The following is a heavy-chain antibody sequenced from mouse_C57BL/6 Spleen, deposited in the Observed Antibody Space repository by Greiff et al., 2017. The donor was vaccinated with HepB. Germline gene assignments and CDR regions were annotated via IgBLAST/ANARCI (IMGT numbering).Heavy chain of an antibody. CDR2: IDPETGGT. CDR1: GYTFTDYE. D-gene: IGHD2-3*01. CDR3: TRWGLLRPYWYFDV. V-gene: IGHV1-15*01. Sequence: QVQLQQSGAELVRPGASVTLSCKASGYTFTDYEMHWVKQTPVHGLEWIGAIDPETGGTAYNQKFKGKAILTADKSSSTAYMELRSLTSEDSAVYYCTRWGLLRPYWYFDVWGTGTTVTVSS. J-gene: IGHJ1*03.